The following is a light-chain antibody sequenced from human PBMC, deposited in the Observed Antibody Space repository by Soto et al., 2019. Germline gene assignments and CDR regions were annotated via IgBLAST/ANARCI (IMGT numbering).Light chain of an antibody. V-gene: IGLV7-46*01. CDR2: DTS. CDR3: LPSYWWAPGGGVV. Sequence: QAVVTQEPSLTVSPGGTVTLTCGSSTGAVTSGHYPYWFQQKPGQAPRTLIYDTSNKHSWTPARFSGSPPGGKAALTLSGAEPGDEAGYYCLPSYWWAPGGGVVFGGGTKVTVL. J-gene: IGLJ2*01. CDR1: TGAVTSGHY.